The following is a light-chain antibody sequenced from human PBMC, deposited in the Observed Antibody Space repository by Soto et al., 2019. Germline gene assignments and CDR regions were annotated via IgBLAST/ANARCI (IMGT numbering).Light chain of an antibody. CDR2: AAS. Sequence: IQMTQSPSSLSASGGDRVTITCRASQGISSDLAWYQQNPGKAPKLLIYAASTLQSGVPSTFSGSGSGTEFTLTISSLQPEDFGTYYCQQFKSYPITFGQGTRLEIK. J-gene: IGKJ5*01. CDR3: QQFKSYPIT. V-gene: IGKV1-9*01. CDR1: QGISSD.